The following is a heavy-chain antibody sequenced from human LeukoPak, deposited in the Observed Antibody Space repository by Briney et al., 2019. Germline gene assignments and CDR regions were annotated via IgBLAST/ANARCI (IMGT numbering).Heavy chain of an antibody. V-gene: IGHV1-2*02. CDR1: GYTFTGYY. CDR2: INPNSGGT. CDR3: ARDYGGNSEFRY. Sequence: ASVKVSCKASGYTFTGYYMHWVRQAPGQGLEWMGWINPNSGGTNYAQKFQGRVTMTRDTSISTAYMELSRLRSDDTAVYYCARDYGGNSEFRYWGQGTLVTASS. D-gene: IGHD4-23*01. J-gene: IGHJ4*02.